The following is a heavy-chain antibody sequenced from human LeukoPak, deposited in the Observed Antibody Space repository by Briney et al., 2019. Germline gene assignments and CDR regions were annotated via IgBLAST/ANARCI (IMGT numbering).Heavy chain of an antibody. CDR2: IYYSGST. D-gene: IGHD3-22*01. CDR1: GGSISSSSYY. V-gene: IGHV4-39*07. Sequence: PSETLSLTCTVSGGSISSSSYYWGWIRQPPGKGLEWIGSIYYSGSTYYNPSLKSRVAISVDTSKNQFSLKLSSVTAADTAVYYCARDSIGNYDSSGTLDYWGQGTLVTVSS. CDR3: ARDSIGNYDSSGTLDY. J-gene: IGHJ4*02.